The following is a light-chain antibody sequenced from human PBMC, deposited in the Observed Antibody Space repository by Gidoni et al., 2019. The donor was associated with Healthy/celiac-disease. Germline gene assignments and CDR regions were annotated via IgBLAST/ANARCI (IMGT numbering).Light chain of an antibody. Sequence: EIVLTQSPGTLSLSPGERATLSCRASQSVSSSYLAWYQQKPGQAPRLLIYGASSRATGIPDRCSGSGSGTDFTLTISRLEPEDFAVDYCQQYGSSPSITFGQGTRLEIK. V-gene: IGKV3-20*01. CDR2: GAS. J-gene: IGKJ5*01. CDR3: QQYGSSPSIT. CDR1: QSVSSSY.